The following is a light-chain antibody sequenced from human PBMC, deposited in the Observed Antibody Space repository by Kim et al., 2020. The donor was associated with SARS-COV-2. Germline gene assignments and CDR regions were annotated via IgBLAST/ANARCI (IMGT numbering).Light chain of an antibody. CDR3: AAWDDSLSDYV. J-gene: IGLJ1*01. CDR1: SSNIGSNY. Sequence: QSALTQPPSASGTPGQRVTISCSGSSSNIGSNYVYWYQQLPGTAPKLLIYRNNQRPSGAPDRFSGSKSGTSASLAISGLRSEDEADYYCAAWDDSLSDYVFGTGTKVTVL. CDR2: RNN. V-gene: IGLV1-47*01.